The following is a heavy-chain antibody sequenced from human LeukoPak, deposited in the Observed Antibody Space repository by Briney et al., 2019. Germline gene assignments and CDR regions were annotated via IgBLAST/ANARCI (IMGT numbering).Heavy chain of an antibody. J-gene: IGHJ5*02. V-gene: IGHV3-74*01. D-gene: IGHD3-10*01. CDR3: ARDTGT. CDR1: GFTFRSYW. CDR2: IDSGGSST. Sequence: GGSLRLSCAASGFTFRSYWMYWVRQAPGKGLVGVSRIDSGGSSTIYADSVKGRFTISRDNAKNMLYLQMNSLRVEDTAVYYCARDTGTWGQGALATVSS.